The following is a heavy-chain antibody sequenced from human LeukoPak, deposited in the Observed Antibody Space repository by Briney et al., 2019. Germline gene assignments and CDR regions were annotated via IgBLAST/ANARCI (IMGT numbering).Heavy chain of an antibody. CDR1: GYTLTGYY. CDR3: ARELRATIFGVVTNQIDC. D-gene: IGHD3-3*01. Sequence: ASVKVSCKASGYTLTGYYMHWVRQAPGQGLEWMGWINPNSGGTNYAQKFQGRVTMTRDTSISTAYMELSRLRSDDTAVYYCARELRATIFGVVTNQIDCWGQGTLVTVSS. J-gene: IGHJ4*02. V-gene: IGHV1-2*02. CDR2: INPNSGGT.